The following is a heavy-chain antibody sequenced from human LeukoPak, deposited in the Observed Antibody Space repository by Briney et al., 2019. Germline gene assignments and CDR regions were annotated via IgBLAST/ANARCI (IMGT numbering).Heavy chain of an antibody. CDR2: IYHSGST. CDR1: GYSISSGYY. Sequence: SETLSLTCTVSGYSISSGYYWGWIRQPPGKGLEWIGSIYHSGSTYYNPSLKSRITISVDTSKNQFSLKLSSVTAADTAVYYCARDPGSGSYEIDYWGQGTLVTVSS. V-gene: IGHV4-38-2*02. CDR3: ARDPGSGSYEIDY. J-gene: IGHJ4*02. D-gene: IGHD1-26*01.